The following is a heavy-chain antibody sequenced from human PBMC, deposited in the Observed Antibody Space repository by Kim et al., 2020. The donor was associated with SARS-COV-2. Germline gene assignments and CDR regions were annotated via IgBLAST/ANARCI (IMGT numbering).Heavy chain of an antibody. CDR1: GDPVNGYY. CDR3: ARGRYFDWLFHQSPHYFDY. Sequence: SETLSLTCAGYGDPVNGYYWSWIRQPPGKGLEWIGEINYDRSTNYKPSLKSRVTMSLDSSKSQFPLRLTSLTAADTAVYYCARGRYFDWLFHQSPHYFDYWGQGNLVTVSS. V-gene: IGHV4-34*01. D-gene: IGHD3-9*01. J-gene: IGHJ4*02. CDR2: INYDRST.